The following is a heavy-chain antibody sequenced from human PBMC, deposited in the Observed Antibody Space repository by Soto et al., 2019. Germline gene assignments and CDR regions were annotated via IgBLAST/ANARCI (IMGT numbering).Heavy chain of an antibody. CDR1: GFTFDDYA. J-gene: IGHJ4*02. D-gene: IGHD3-10*01. V-gene: IGHV3-9*01. Sequence: EVQLVESGGGLVPPGTSLRLSCAASGFTFDDYAIHWVRQAPVKGLEWVSGISWNGDATGYADSVKGRFTISRDNAKNSLYLQMNSLRIEDTAIYYCANLPLYGSGFDCWGQGTPVTVSS. CDR3: ANLPLYGSGFDC. CDR2: ISWNGDAT.